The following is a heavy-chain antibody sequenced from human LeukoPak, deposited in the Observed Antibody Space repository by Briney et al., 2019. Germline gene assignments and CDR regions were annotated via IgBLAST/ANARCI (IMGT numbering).Heavy chain of an antibody. CDR2: ISGSGDST. CDR3: AKSHRGYAPRRTYSYYMDV. J-gene: IGHJ6*03. CDR1: GFTFSSYA. Sequence: GGSLRPSCAASGFTFSSYAMSWVRQAPGKGLEWVSAISGSGDSTYYADSVKGRFTISRDNSKNTLYLQMNSLRAEDTAVYYCAKSHRGYAPRRTYSYYMDVWGKGTTVTVSS. D-gene: IGHD5-12*01. V-gene: IGHV3-23*01.